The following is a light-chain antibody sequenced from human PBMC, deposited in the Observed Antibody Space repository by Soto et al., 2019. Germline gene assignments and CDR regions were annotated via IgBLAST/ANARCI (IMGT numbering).Light chain of an antibody. CDR1: QSLLHSDGYNF. Sequence: DIVLTQSPLSLPVTPGEPASISCRSSQSLLHSDGYNFLDWYLQKQGQSPQLLIYLGSNRASGVPDRFSGSGSGTYFTLKISRVEAEDVGVYYCMQPLQTPFTFGPGTKVDIK. CDR3: MQPLQTPFT. CDR2: LGS. J-gene: IGKJ3*01. V-gene: IGKV2-28*01.